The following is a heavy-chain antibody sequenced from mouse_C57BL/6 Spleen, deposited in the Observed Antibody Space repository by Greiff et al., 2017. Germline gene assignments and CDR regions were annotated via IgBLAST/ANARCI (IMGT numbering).Heavy chain of an antibody. CDR3: AKTGQLRPLDY. V-gene: IGHV1-54*01. Sequence: QVQLQQSGAELVRPGTSVKVSCKASGYAFTNYLIEWVKQRPGQGLEWIGVINPGSGGTNYNEKFKGKATLTADKSSSTAYMQLSSLTSEDSAVXYCAKTGQLRPLDYWGQGTTLTVSS. CDR2: INPGSGGT. CDR1: GYAFTNYL. D-gene: IGHD3-2*02. J-gene: IGHJ2*01.